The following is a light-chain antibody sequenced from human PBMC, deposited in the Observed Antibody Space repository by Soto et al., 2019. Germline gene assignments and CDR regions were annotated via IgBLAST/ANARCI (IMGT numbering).Light chain of an antibody. V-gene: IGKV3-20*01. Sequence: EIVMTQSPGTLSLSPGEVATLSFRASQSVSSNYLAWYQQKPGQAPRLLIYGASSRATGIPDRFSGSGSGTDFTLTISRLEPEDFAVYYCQHYGSSPETFGQGTKVDI. CDR3: QHYGSSPET. J-gene: IGKJ1*01. CDR2: GAS. CDR1: QSVSSNY.